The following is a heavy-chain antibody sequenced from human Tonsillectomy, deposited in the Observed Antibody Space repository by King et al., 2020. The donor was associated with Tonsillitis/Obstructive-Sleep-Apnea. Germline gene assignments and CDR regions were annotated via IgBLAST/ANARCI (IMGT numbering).Heavy chain of an antibody. CDR2: IDWDDDK. CDR3: ARTSGVGGYNSEGPGHADY. Sequence: VTLKESGPALVKPTQTLTLTCTFSGFSLSTSGMCVSWIRQPPGKALEWLARIDWDDDKYYSTSLKTRLTISKDTSKNQVVLTMTNMDPVDTPTYYCARTSGVGGYNSEGPGHADYWGQGTLVTVSS. CDR1: GFSLSTSGMC. V-gene: IGHV2-70*11. D-gene: IGHD5-24*01. J-gene: IGHJ4*02.